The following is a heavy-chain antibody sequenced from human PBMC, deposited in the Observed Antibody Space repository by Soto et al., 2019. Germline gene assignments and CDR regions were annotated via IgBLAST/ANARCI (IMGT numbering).Heavy chain of an antibody. V-gene: IGHV3-7*01. CDR3: ARDKGGWLSNWFDP. Sequence: GGSLRLSCVASGFTFFSSFMGWVRQAPGKGLQWVANIKQDGSAKQYLDSVRGRFTISRDNAKNSLYLQMNSLRVEDTAVYYCARDKGGWLSNWFDPWGQGTLVTVSS. J-gene: IGHJ5*02. CDR2: IKQDGSAK. CDR1: GFTFFSSF. D-gene: IGHD3-22*01.